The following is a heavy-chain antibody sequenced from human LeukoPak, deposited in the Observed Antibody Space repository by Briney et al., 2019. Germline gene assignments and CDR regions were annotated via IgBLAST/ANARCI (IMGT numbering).Heavy chain of an antibody. CDR1: GFTFSSYA. CDR2: ITSGGST. V-gene: IGHV3-23*01. Sequence: GGSLRLSCAASGFTFSSYAMSWVRQAPGKGLEWVSAITSGGSTYYADSVKGRFTISRDNSKNTLYLQMNSLRAEDTAVYYCAKDFVLGYCSGGSCYGGDYWGQGTLVTVSS. D-gene: IGHD2-15*01. CDR3: AKDFVLGYCSGGSCYGGDY. J-gene: IGHJ4*02.